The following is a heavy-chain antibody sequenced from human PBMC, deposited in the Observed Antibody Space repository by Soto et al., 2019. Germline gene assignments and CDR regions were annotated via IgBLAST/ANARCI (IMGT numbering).Heavy chain of an antibody. CDR2: IYYSGSA. J-gene: IGHJ5*02. CDR1: GGSISTGDYY. V-gene: IGHV4-30-4*01. Sequence: SETLSLTCTVSGGSISTGDYYWSWIRQPPGKGLEWIGYIYYSGSAYYNPSLRSRLTISVDTSTNQFSLRLSSVTAADTAVYYCARGLYGPNWFDPWGQGTLVTVSS. CDR3: ARGLYGPNWFDP. D-gene: IGHD4-17*01.